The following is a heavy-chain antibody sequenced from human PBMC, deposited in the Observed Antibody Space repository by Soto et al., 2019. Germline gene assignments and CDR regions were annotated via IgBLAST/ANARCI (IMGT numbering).Heavy chain of an antibody. CDR2: ISGSGADT. J-gene: IGHJ6*02. V-gene: IGHV3-43*02. Sequence: PGGSLRLSCAASGFTFNDYGMNWVRQAPGKGLDWVSGISGSGADTYYADSVKGRFTISRDNSKNSLYLQMNSLRTEDTALYYCAKERLGMDVWGQGTTVTVSS. CDR3: AKERLGMDV. CDR1: GFTFNDYG.